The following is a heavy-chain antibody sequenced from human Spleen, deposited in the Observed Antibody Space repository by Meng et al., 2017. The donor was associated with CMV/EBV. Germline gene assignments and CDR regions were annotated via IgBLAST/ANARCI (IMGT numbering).Heavy chain of an antibody. V-gene: IGHV4-4*07. CDR3: ATGSGDFDH. CDR2: IYTSGST. J-gene: IGHJ4*02. D-gene: IGHD1-26*01. Sequence: QVQLQQAGPGLVKPSETRSLTGSVSGGAISSFYWSWIRQPAGKGLEWIGRIYTSGSTNYNPSLKSRVTMSVDTSKNQISLRLRSVTAADTAVYYCATGSGDFDHWGQGTLVTVSS. CDR1: GGAISSFY.